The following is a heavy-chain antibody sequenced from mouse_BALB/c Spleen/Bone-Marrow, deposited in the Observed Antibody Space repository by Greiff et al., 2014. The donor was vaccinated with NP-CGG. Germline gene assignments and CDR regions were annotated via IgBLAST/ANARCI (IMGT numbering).Heavy chain of an antibody. V-gene: IGHV1-87*01. Sequence: QVQLQQSGAELARPGASVKLSCKASGYTFTSYWMQWVKQRPGQGLEWVGAIYPGDGDTRYTQKFMGKATLTADKSSSTAYMQLSSLASEDSAVYYCAREGSSPYYFDYWGQGTTLTVSS. CDR1: GYTFTSYW. D-gene: IGHD1-1*01. J-gene: IGHJ2*01. CDR3: AREGSSPYYFDY. CDR2: IYPGDGDT.